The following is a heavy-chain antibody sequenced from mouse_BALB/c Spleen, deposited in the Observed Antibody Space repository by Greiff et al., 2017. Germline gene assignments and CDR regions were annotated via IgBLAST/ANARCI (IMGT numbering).Heavy chain of an antibody. CDR2: ISSGGGNT. CDR1: GFTFSSYT. CDR3: AICNDWYFDV. J-gene: IGHJ1*01. V-gene: IGHV5-9*03. Sequence: VQLKESGGGLVKPGGSLKLSCAASGFTFSSYTMSWVRQTPEKRLEWVATISSGGGNTYYPDSVKGRFTISRDNAKNNLYLQMSSLRSEDTALYYCAICNDWYFDVWGAGTTVTVSS.